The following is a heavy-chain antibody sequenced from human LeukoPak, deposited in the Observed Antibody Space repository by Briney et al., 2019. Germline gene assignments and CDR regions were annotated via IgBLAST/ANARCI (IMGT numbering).Heavy chain of an antibody. CDR1: GFTLSSYA. Sequence: HPGRSLRLSCAASGFTLSSYAMHWVRQAPGKGLEWGAIISYDGSNEHYADSVKGRFTISRDNSKNTLYLQMNSQRAEDTAIYYCTRGRGSYSLDYWGRGTPVTVSS. J-gene: IGHJ4*02. CDR2: ISYDGSNE. D-gene: IGHD1-26*01. CDR3: TRGRGSYSLDY. V-gene: IGHV3-30*01.